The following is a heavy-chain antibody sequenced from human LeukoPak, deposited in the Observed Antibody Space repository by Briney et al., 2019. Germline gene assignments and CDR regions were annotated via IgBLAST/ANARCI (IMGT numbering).Heavy chain of an antibody. V-gene: IGHV3-23*01. CDR2: ISGSGGST. D-gene: IGHD2-2*01. CDR3: AKSYSVVVPAAYFDY. J-gene: IGHJ4*02. CDR1: GFTFSSYA. Sequence: GGSLRPSCAASGFTFSSYAMSWFRQAPGKGLEWVSAISGSGGSTYYADSVKGRFTISRDNSKNTLYLQMNSLRAEDTAVYYCAKSYSVVVPAAYFDYWGQGTLVTVSS.